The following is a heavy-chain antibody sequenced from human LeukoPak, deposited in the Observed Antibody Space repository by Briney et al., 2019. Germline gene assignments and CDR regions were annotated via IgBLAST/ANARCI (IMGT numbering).Heavy chain of an antibody. CDR2: IIPIFGTA. J-gene: IGHJ6*03. Sequence: ASVKGSCKASGGTFSSYAISWVRQAPGQGLEWMGRIIPIFGTANYAQKFQGRVTITTDESTSTAYMELSSLRSEDTAVYYCAREGVVVVAATGYYYYMDVWGKGTTVTVSS. CDR1: GGTFSSYA. D-gene: IGHD2-15*01. V-gene: IGHV1-69*05. CDR3: AREGVVVVAATGYYYYMDV.